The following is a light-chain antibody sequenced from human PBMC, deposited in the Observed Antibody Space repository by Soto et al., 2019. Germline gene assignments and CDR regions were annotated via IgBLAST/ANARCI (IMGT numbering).Light chain of an antibody. CDR2: DAS. Sequence: TQSPSSVSASVGDRVTITCRASQGISSWLAWYQQKPGLAPRLLIYDASSRATGIPDRFSGSGSGTDFTLTISRLEPEDFAVYYCQQYGSSPPWTFGQGTKVEIK. J-gene: IGKJ1*01. CDR3: QQYGSSPPWT. V-gene: IGKV3D-20*01. CDR1: QGISSW.